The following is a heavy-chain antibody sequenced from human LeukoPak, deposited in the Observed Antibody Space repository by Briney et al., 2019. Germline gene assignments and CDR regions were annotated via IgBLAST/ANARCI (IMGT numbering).Heavy chain of an antibody. V-gene: IGHV4-4*07. CDR3: ARGTVAGTSWDY. CDR2: IYTSGST. J-gene: IGHJ4*02. D-gene: IGHD6-19*01. Sequence: SETLSLTCTVSGGSISSYYWSWIRQPAGKGLEWIGRIYTSGSTNYNPSLKSRVTISVDKSKNQFSLKQSSVTAADTAVYYCARGTVAGTSWDYWGQGTLVTVSS. CDR1: GGSISSYY.